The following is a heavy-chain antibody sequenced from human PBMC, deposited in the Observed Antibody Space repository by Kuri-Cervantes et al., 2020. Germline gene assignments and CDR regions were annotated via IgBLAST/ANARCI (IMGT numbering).Heavy chain of an antibody. J-gene: IGHJ6*03. D-gene: IGHD2-2*01. CDR2: INPNSGGT. CDR1: GYTFTGYY. CDR3: ARALYQLLSRNLHYYYYYMDV. V-gene: IGHV1-2*04. Sequence: ASVKVSCKASGYTFTGYYMHWVRQAPGQGLEWMGWINPNSGGTNYAQKFQGWVTMTRDTSISTAYMELSRLRSDDTAVYYCARALYQLLSRNLHYYYYYMDVWGKGTTVTVSS.